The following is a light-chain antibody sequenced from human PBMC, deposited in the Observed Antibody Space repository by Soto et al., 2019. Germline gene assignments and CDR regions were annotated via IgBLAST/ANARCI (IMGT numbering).Light chain of an antibody. CDR2: GTS. V-gene: IGKV3-20*01. J-gene: IGKJ5*01. CDR3: QQYGNSPIT. CDR1: ERIYSAY. Sequence: EVVLTQSAGTLSLSRGERTTLSFRFSERIYSAYLGWYQQKPGQAPRLLIYGTSSRATGIPDRFSGSGSGTDFTLTISRLEPEDFAVYYCQQYGNSPITFGQGTRLEIK.